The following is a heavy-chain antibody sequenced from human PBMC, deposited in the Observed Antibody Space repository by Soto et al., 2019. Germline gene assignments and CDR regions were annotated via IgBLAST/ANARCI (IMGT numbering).Heavy chain of an antibody. D-gene: IGHD6-13*01. CDR1: GGTFSSYA. V-gene: IGHV1-69*13. CDR2: IIPIFGTA. CDR3: ARDPPFKDSSSHDYYYYYGMDV. J-gene: IGHJ6*02. Sequence: GASVKVSCKASGGTFSSYAISWVRQAPGQGLEWMGGIIPIFGTASYAQKFQGRVTITADESTSTAYMELSSLRSEDTAVYYCARDPPFKDSSSHDYYYYYGMDVWGQGTTVTVSS.